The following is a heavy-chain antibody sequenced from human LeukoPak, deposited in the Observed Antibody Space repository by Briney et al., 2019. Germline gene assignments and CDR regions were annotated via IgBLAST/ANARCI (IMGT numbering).Heavy chain of an antibody. CDR3: ARDGGNPLFDY. D-gene: IGHD4-23*01. CDR1: GFTLSSYS. V-gene: IGHV3-21*01. Sequence: GGSLRLSCAASGFTLSSYSMNWVRQAPGKGLEWVSSISSSSSYIYYADSVKGRFTISRDNAKNSLYLQMNSLRAEDTAVYYCARDGGNPLFDYWGQGTLVTVSS. J-gene: IGHJ4*02. CDR2: ISSSSSYI.